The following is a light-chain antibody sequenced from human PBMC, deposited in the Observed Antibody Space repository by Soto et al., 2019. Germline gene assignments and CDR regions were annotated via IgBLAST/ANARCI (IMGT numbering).Light chain of an antibody. Sequence: ELVLTQSPATLSLSPGERATLSCRASQSVGSSLAWYQQKPGQSPRLLIYDASNRATGIPVRFSGGGSGTDFPLTISSLEPEDFAVYYCQQRSNWPPWTFGQGTKVEIK. CDR3: QQRSNWPPWT. J-gene: IGKJ1*01. CDR1: QSVGSS. CDR2: DAS. V-gene: IGKV3-11*01.